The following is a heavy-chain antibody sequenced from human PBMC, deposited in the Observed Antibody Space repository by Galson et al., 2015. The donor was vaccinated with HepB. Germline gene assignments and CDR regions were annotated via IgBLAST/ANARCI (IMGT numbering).Heavy chain of an antibody. CDR2: ISYDGSNK. J-gene: IGHJ4*02. V-gene: IGHV3-30*18. D-gene: IGHD5-18*01. CDR1: GFTFSSYG. Sequence: SLRLSCAASGFTFSSYGMHWVRQAPGKGLEWVAVISYDGSNKYYADSVKGRFTISRDNSKNTLYLQMNSLRAEDTAVYYCAKAAMVYKTIFDYWGQGTLVTVSS. CDR3: AKAAMVYKTIFDY.